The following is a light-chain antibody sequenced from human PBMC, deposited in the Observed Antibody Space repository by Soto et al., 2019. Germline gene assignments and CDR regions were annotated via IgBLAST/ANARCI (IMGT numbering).Light chain of an antibody. Sequence: QSALTQPASVSGSPGQSITISCTGTSSDVGTYDLVSWYQQYPGKVPKLMVYEVNKRHSGVSNRFSGSKSGNTASLTISGLQPEHETDYHCWSYAGSSIHVFGTGTKLTVL. CDR3: WSYAGSSIHV. J-gene: IGLJ1*01. V-gene: IGLV2-23*02. CDR2: EVN. CDR1: SSDVGTYDL.